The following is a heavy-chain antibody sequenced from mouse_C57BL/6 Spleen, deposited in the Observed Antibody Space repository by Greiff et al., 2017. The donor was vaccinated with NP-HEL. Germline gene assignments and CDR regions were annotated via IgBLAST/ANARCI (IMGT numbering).Heavy chain of an antibody. CDR2: IYPGGGYT. J-gene: IGHJ3*01. CDR3: AGGDSEAWFAY. V-gene: IGHV1-63*01. Sequence: VQLQQSGAELVRPGTSVKMSCKASGYTFTNYWIGWAKQRPGHGLEWIGDIYPGGGYTNYNEKFKGKATLTADKSSSTAYMQFSSLTSEDSAIYYCAGGDSEAWFAYWGQGTLVTVSA. CDR1: GYTFTNYW.